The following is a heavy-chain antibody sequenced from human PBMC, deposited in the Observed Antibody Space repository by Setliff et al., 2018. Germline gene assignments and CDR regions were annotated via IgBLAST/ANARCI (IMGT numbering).Heavy chain of an antibody. Sequence: GGSLRLSCAASGFTFSSYEMNWVRQAPGKGLEWVSYISSSGSTIYYADSVKGRFTISRDNAKNSLYLQMNSLRAEDTAVYYCARDLPFYYYDSSGYYWGQGTLVTGSS. J-gene: IGHJ4*02. CDR3: ARDLPFYYYDSSGYY. CDR2: ISSSGSTI. V-gene: IGHV3-48*03. CDR1: GFTFSSYE. D-gene: IGHD3-22*01.